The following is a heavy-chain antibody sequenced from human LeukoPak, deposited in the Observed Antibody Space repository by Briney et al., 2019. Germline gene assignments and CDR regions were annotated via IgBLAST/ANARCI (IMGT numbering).Heavy chain of an antibody. CDR2: IYHSGST. CDR3: ARSYDSSGPYYFDY. V-gene: IGHV4-39*07. CDR1: GGSISSSSYY. D-gene: IGHD3-22*01. J-gene: IGHJ4*02. Sequence: SSETLSLTCTVSGGSISSSSYYWGWIRQPPGKGLEWIGSIYHSGSTYYNPSLKSRVTISVDTSKNQFSLKLSSVTAADTAVYYCARSYDSSGPYYFDYWGQGTLVTVSS.